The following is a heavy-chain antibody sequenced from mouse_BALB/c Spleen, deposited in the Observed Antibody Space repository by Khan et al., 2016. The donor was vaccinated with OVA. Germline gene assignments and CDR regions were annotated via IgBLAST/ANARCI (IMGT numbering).Heavy chain of an antibody. V-gene: IGHV1-63*02. Sequence: QVQLKQSGAELVRPGTSVKMSRKAAGYTFTNYWIGWVKQRPGHGLEWIGDIFPGGGYTNYNEKFKGKATLTADTSSSTAYMQLSSLTSEDSAIYYWARRGAARATWDYFDYWGQGTTLTVSS. CDR1: GYTFTNYW. D-gene: IGHD3-1*01. CDR2: IFPGGGYT. J-gene: IGHJ2*01. CDR3: ARRGAARATWDYFDY.